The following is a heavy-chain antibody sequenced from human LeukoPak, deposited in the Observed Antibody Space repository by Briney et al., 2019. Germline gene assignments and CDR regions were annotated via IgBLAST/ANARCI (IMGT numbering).Heavy chain of an antibody. D-gene: IGHD2-2*01. CDR3: ARDPPEAAMGIDY. CDR1: GYTFTGYY. V-gene: IGHV1-2*02. J-gene: IGHJ4*02. CDR2: INPNSGGT. Sequence: ASVIVSCKASGYTFTGYYIHWVRQAPGQGLEWMEWINPNSGGTSYAQKFQGRVTMTRDTSISTAYLELSRLRSDDTAVYYCARDPPEAAMGIDYWGQGTLVTVSS.